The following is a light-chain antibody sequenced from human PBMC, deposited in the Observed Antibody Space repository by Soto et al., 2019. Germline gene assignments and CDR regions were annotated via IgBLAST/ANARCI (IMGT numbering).Light chain of an antibody. CDR1: SGSVASNY. CDR3: QSYDDSIYVV. V-gene: IGLV6-57*04. CDR2: EDN. J-gene: IGLJ2*01. Sequence: NFMLTQPHSVSESPGKTVTISCTPSSGSVASNYVQWYQQRPGSAPSIVIYEDNQRPSGVPDRFSGSIDSSSNSASLTISGLRTDDEADYYCQSYDDSIYVVFGGGTQLTVL.